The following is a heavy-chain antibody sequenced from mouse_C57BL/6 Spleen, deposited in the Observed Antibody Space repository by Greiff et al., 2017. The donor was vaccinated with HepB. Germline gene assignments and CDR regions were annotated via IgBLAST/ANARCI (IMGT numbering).Heavy chain of an antibody. D-gene: IGHD1-1*01. CDR1: GYTFTDYY. V-gene: IGHV1-26*01. CDR3: ARGGVNYYGSSLDY. J-gene: IGHJ2*01. CDR2: INPNNGGT. Sequence: VQLQQSGPELVKPGASVKISCKASGYTFTDYYMNWVKQSHGKSLEWIGDINPNNGGTSYNQKFKGKATLTVDKSSSTAYMELRSLTSEDSAVYYCARGGVNYYGSSLDYWGQGTTLTVSS.